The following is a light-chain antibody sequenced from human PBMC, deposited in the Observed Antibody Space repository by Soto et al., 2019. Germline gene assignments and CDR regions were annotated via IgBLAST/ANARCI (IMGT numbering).Light chain of an antibody. CDR3: QRYNNWPIFT. CDR1: QSVRSSY. V-gene: IGKV3-15*01. CDR2: GAS. Sequence: EVLMSQPPAPLSLSPGGRSTLPGSHSQSVRSSYLAWYQQQPGQAPALLIYGASARATGIAARLSCSGSGTELTLTISSLQSEDFAVDYCQRYNNWPIFTFGQGTRLEIK. J-gene: IGKJ5*01.